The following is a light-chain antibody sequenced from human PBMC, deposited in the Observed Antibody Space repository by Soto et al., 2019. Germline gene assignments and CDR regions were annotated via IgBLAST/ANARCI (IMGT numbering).Light chain of an antibody. J-gene: IGKJ1*01. CDR3: MQAIDIPWT. CDR2: EVS. V-gene: IGKV2-29*03. Sequence: ILMTQTPLSLSIIPGQTASISCKSSQSLLHSDGKTYFYWYVQKAGQAPQPLIYEVSNRFSGVPERFSGSGSRTDFTLKISRVEADDVEIYYCMQAIDIPWTFGKGTKVEIK. CDR1: QSLLHSDGKTY.